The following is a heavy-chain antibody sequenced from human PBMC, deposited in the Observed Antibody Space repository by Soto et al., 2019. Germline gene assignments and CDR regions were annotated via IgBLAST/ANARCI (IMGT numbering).Heavy chain of an antibody. Sequence: QVQLQESRPGLVKPSETLSLTCTVSGGSISSYYWSWIRQPPGKGLEWIWYIYYSGSTKYNPSLKSRVTISVGTSKNQFSLKLGSVTAAETGGYYCARGFAYDPSTGYWGQGTLVTVSS. CDR2: IYYSGST. CDR1: GGSISSYY. V-gene: IGHV4-59*01. D-gene: IGHD5-12*01. J-gene: IGHJ4*02. CDR3: ARGFAYDPSTGY.